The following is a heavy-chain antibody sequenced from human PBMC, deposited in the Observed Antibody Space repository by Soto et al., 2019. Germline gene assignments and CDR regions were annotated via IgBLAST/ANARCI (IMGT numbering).Heavy chain of an antibody. Sequence: QVQLVQSGAEVKKPGASVKVSCKASGYTFTSYAMHWVRQAPGQRLEWMGWINAGNGNTKYSQKFQGRVTITRDTAASTAYMELSSLRYEDKAVYSCARCPPDYGDKPEWLDYWGQGTLVTVSS. CDR3: ARCPPDYGDKPEWLDY. CDR2: INAGNGNT. D-gene: IGHD4-17*01. J-gene: IGHJ4*02. V-gene: IGHV1-3*01. CDR1: GYTFTSYA.